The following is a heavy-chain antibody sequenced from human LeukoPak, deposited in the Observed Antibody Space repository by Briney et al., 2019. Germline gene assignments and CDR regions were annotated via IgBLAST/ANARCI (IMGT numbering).Heavy chain of an antibody. CDR1: GFTFGSYS. CDR3: ARDRGFLEWLPDY. Sequence: GGSLRLSCAASGFTFGSYSMNWVRQAPGKGLEWVSSISSSSSYIYYADSVKGRFTISRDNAKNSLYLQMNSLRAEDTAVYYCARDRGFLEWLPDYWGQGTLVTVSS. J-gene: IGHJ4*02. V-gene: IGHV3-21*01. CDR2: ISSSSSYI. D-gene: IGHD3-3*01.